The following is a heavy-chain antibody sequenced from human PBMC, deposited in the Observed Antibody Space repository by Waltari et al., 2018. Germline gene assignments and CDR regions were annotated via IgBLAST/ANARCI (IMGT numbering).Heavy chain of an antibody. Sequence: QVQLQESGPGLVTPSETLSLTCAVSGYSITSGSYWGWIRQPPGQGREWIGSIDHSGSTYYNPSLKSRVTISVDTSKNQCSLNLSSVTAADTAVYYCARHDYKYGDGLDFYYYMDVWGKGTTVTVSS. CDR3: ARHDYKYGDGLDFYYYMDV. CDR1: GYSITSGSY. CDR2: IDHSGST. V-gene: IGHV4-38-2*01. D-gene: IGHD4-4*01. J-gene: IGHJ6*03.